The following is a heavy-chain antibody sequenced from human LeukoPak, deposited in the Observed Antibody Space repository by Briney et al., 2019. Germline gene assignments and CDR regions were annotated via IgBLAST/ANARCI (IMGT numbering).Heavy chain of an antibody. CDR1: GCTFSSYG. CDR3: AKRGIVIRAVIIVGFHKEAYYFDY. CDR2: ISESGGGT. Sequence: PGGSLRLSCAASGCTFSSYGMSWVRQAPGKGLEWVSTISESGGGTYYADSVKGRFTISRDNSKNTLYLQMNSLRAEDTAVYFCAKRGIVIRAVIIVGFHKEAYYFDYWGQGILVTVSS. J-gene: IGHJ4*02. D-gene: IGHD3-10*01. V-gene: IGHV3-23*01.